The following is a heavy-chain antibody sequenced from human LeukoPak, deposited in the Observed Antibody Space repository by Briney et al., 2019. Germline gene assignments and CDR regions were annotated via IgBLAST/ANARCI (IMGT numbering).Heavy chain of an antibody. D-gene: IGHD6-13*01. Sequence: ASVEVSCKASGYTFTSYDINWVRQATGQGLEWMGWMNPNSGNTGYAQKFQGRVTITRNTSISTAYMELSSLRSEDTAVYYCARGIAAAGPVGMALDYWGQGTLVTVSS. CDR2: MNPNSGNT. V-gene: IGHV1-8*03. CDR1: GYTFTSYD. CDR3: ARGIAAAGPVGMALDY. J-gene: IGHJ4*02.